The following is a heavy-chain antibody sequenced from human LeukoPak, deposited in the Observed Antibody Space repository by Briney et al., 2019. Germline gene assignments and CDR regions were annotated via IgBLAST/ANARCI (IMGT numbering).Heavy chain of an antibody. CDR1: GFTFSNYG. CDR2: FDPEDGET. Sequence: GGSLRLSCAASGFTFSNYGVHWARQAPGKGLEWMGGFDPEDGETIYAQKFQGRVTMTEDTSTDTAYMELSSLRSEDTAVYYCATDFITMVRGVPSGMDVWGQGTTVTVSS. J-gene: IGHJ6*02. V-gene: IGHV1-24*01. CDR3: ATDFITMVRGVPSGMDV. D-gene: IGHD3-10*01.